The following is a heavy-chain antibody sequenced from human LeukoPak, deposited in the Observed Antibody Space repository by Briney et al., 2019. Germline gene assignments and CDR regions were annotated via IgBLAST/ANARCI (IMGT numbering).Heavy chain of an antibody. J-gene: IGHJ3*02. CDR2: IYSGGTP. V-gene: IGHV3-53*01. CDR1: VNTVTSSH. CDR3: ARTTVTSEPGNDAFDI. D-gene: IGHD4-17*01. Sequence: GGSLRLSCEASVNTVTSSHMSTVPRAPAKGQERDPIIYSGGTPYYADSGKGRYTISRDNSKNTLFLQMNSLRAEDTAVYYCARTTVTSEPGNDAFDIWGQGTMVTVSS.